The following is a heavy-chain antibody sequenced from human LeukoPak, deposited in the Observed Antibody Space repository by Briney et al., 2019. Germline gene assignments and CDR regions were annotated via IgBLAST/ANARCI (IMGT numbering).Heavy chain of an antibody. J-gene: IGHJ4*02. CDR1: GFNVRNNW. V-gene: IGHV3-7*01. D-gene: IGHD3-3*01. Sequence: GGSLRLSCAASGFNVRNNWMSWVRLAPGKGPEYVANINQDESQKYYVDSVKGRFTISKDNAKNSLNLQMNSLRAEDTGVYYCARDNYDFRGQGTLVTVSS. CDR3: ARDNYDF. CDR2: INQDESQK.